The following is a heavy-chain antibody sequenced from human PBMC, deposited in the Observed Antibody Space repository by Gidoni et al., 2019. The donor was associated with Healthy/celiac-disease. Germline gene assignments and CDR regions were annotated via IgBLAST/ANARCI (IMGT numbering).Heavy chain of an antibody. CDR3: AKDYCGGDCYSSWFDY. CDR1: GFTCSSYA. D-gene: IGHD2-21*02. J-gene: IGHJ4*02. CDR2: ISGSGGST. Sequence: EVQLLESGGGWVQPGGSLRLPCPASGFTCSSYAMSWVRQAPGKGLEWVSAISGSGGSTYYADSVKGRFTISRDNSKNTLYLQMNSLRAEDTAVYYCAKDYCGGDCYSSWFDYWGQGTLVTVSS. V-gene: IGHV3-23*01.